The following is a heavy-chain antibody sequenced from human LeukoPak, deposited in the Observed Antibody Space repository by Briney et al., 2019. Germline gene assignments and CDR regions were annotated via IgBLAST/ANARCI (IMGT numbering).Heavy chain of an antibody. CDR1: GFTFSNAW. Sequence: GGSLRLSCAASGFTFSNAWMSWVRQAPGKGLEWVGRIKSKTDGGTTDYAAPVKGRFTISRDDSKNTLYLQMNSLKTEDTAVYYCTTYPDYGDFSYYYYGMDVWGQGTTVTVSS. D-gene: IGHD4-17*01. CDR3: TTYPDYGDFSYYYYGMDV. J-gene: IGHJ6*02. CDR2: IKSKTDGGTT. V-gene: IGHV3-15*01.